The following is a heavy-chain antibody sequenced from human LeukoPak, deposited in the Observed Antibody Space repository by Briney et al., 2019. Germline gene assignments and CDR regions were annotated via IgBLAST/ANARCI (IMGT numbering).Heavy chain of an antibody. J-gene: IGHJ5*02. CDR2: ISSSGSTI. CDR1: GFTFSDYY. Sequence: PGGSLRLSCAASGFTFSDYYMSWIRQAPGKGPEWVSYISSSGSTIYYADSVKGRFTISRDNAKNSLYLQMNSLRAEDTAVYYCASHSSGYYLNWFDPWGQGTLVTVSS. CDR3: ASHSSGYYLNWFDP. D-gene: IGHD3-22*01. V-gene: IGHV3-11*01.